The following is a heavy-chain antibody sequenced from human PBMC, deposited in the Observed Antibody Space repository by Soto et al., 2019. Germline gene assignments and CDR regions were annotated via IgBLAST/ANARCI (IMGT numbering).Heavy chain of an antibody. Sequence: PXESLKVSCKGSENSFTSYLIGWVLQMPGKGLERMGIIYPGDSDTRYSPSFQGQVTISADKSISTAYLQWSSLKASDTAMYYCARIGPHGDYDGGGDYWGQGTLVTVSS. CDR3: ARIGPHGDYDGGGDY. J-gene: IGHJ4*02. CDR1: ENSFTSYL. D-gene: IGHD4-17*01. V-gene: IGHV5-51*01. CDR2: IYPGDSDT.